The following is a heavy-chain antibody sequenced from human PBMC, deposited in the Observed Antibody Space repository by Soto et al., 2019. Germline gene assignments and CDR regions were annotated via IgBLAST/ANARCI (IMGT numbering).Heavy chain of an antibody. Sequence: QLQLQESGPGLVKPSETLSLTCTVSGGSISSSSYYWGWIRQPPGKGLEWIGSIYYSGSTYYNPSLKSRVTISVDTSKNQFSLKLSSVTAADTAVYYCARLTSTDPLTMMYAFDIWGQGTMVTVSS. J-gene: IGHJ3*02. CDR2: IYYSGST. D-gene: IGHD3-22*01. CDR1: GGSISSSSYY. V-gene: IGHV4-39*01. CDR3: ARLTSTDPLTMMYAFDI.